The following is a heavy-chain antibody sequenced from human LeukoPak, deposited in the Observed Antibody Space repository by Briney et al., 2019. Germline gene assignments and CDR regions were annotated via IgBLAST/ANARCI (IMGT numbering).Heavy chain of an antibody. CDR1: IXXGDYT. D-gene: IGHD1-26*01. Sequence: IXXGDYTWSWIXXXXGKGLEWIGYIYNSGSTYYNPSLKSRVTISVDRSKNQFSLKLSSVTAADTAVYYCARDPMGASSFWGQGTMVTVSS. V-gene: IGHV4-30-2*01. CDR2: IYNSGST. J-gene: IGHJ3*01. CDR3: ARDPMGASSF.